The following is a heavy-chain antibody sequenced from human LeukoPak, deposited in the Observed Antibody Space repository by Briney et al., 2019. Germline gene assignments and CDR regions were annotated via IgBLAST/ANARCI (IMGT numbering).Heavy chain of an antibody. D-gene: IGHD3-3*01. V-gene: IGHV1-69*01. CDR3: ARSPVWSGYVLYNWFDP. Sequence: ASVKVSCKASGGTFSSYAISWVRQAPGQGLEWMGGIIPIFGTANYAQKFQGRVTITAVESTSTAYMELSSLRSEDTAVYYCARSPVWSGYVLYNWFDPWGQGTLVTVSS. CDR2: IIPIFGTA. CDR1: GGTFSSYA. J-gene: IGHJ5*02.